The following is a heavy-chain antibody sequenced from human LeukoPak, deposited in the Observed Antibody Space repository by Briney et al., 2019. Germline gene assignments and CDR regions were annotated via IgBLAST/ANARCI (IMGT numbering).Heavy chain of an antibody. D-gene: IGHD2-21*02. Sequence: SVKVSCKASGGTFSSYAISWVRQAPGQGLGWMGRIIPILGIANYAQKFQGRVTITADKSTSTAYMELSSLRSEDTAVYYCARAHIVVVTAIPSNAFDIWGQGTMVTVSS. CDR2: IIPILGIA. CDR3: ARAHIVVVTAIPSNAFDI. CDR1: GGTFSSYA. J-gene: IGHJ3*02. V-gene: IGHV1-69*04.